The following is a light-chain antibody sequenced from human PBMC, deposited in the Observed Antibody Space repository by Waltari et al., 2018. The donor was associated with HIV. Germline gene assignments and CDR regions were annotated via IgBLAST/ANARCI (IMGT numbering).Light chain of an antibody. J-gene: IGLJ2*01. CDR1: ALPKQY. CDR2: KDS. CDR3: QSADSSYTYPGVV. Sequence: SYELTQPPPVSVSPGQTARITCSGDALPKQYAYWYQRKPGQAPVLVRYKDSERPSGNPERFSGSSSGTTVTLTISGVQAEDEADYYCQSADSSYTYPGVVFGGGTKLTVL. V-gene: IGLV3-25*03.